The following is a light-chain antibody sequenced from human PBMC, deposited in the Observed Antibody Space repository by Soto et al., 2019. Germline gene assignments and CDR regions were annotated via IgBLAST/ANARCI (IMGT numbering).Light chain of an antibody. CDR1: SSDVGGYNY. CDR3: SSYTSSSPVV. V-gene: IGLV2-14*01. Sequence: QSVLTQPASVSGAPGQSITISCTGTSSDVGGYNYVSWYQQHPGKAPKLMIYEVSNRPSGVSNRFSGSKSGNTASLTISGLQAEDEADYCCSSYTSSSPVVFGGGTKVTVL. CDR2: EVS. J-gene: IGLJ2*01.